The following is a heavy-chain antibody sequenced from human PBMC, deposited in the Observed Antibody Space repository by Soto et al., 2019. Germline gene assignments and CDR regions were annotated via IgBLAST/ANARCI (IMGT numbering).Heavy chain of an antibody. J-gene: IGHJ6*03. V-gene: IGHV4-59*08. Sequence: SETLSLTCTVSGGSISSYYCSWIRQPPGKGLEWIGYIYYSGSTNYNPSLKSRVTISVDTSKNQFSLKLSHVTAADTSVPYCARLGYCSGGSCYYYYYMDVWGKGTTVTVSS. CDR2: IYYSGST. CDR1: GGSISSYY. CDR3: ARLGYCSGGSCYYYYYMDV. D-gene: IGHD2-15*01.